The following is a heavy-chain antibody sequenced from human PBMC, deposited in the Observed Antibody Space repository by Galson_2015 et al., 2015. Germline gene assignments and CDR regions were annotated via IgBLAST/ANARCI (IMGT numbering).Heavy chain of an antibody. D-gene: IGHD6-19*01. J-gene: IGHJ6*02. CDR1: GFTFSSYG. V-gene: IGHV3-30*18. Sequence: SLRLSCAASGFTFSSYGMHWVRQAPGKGLEWVAVISYDGSNKYYADSVKGRFTISRDNSKNTLYLQMNSLRAEDTAVYYCAKANTPWSSGWYPDYGMHVWGQGTTVSVSS. CDR3: AKANTPWSSGWYPDYGMHV. CDR2: ISYDGSNK.